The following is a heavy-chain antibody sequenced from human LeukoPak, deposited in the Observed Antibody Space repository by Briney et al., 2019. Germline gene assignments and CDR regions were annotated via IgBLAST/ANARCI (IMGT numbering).Heavy chain of an antibody. J-gene: IGHJ4*01. Sequence: HPGGSLRLSCAASGFTFSNYAINWVRQGQGKGLEWVSVITGSGGYTHYADSVKGRFIISRDNSKSTLYLQMNSLRAEDTAVYYCATGGQAGRLDYWGQGTLVTVSS. V-gene: IGHV3-23*01. D-gene: IGHD1-26*01. CDR2: ITGSGGYT. CDR1: GFTFSNYA. CDR3: ATGGQAGRLDY.